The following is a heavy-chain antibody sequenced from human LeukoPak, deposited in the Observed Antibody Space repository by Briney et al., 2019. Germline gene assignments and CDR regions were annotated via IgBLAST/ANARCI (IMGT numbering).Heavy chain of an antibody. Sequence: GRSLRLSCAASGFTFSSYAMHWVRQAPGKGLEWVAVISYDGSNKYYADSVKGRFTISRDNSKNTLYLQMNSLRAEDTAVYYCARVTGDRDYYYYGMDVWGQGTTVTVSS. D-gene: IGHD3-16*01. J-gene: IGHJ6*02. V-gene: IGHV3-30-3*01. CDR2: ISYDGSNK. CDR3: ARVTGDRDYYYYGMDV. CDR1: GFTFSSYA.